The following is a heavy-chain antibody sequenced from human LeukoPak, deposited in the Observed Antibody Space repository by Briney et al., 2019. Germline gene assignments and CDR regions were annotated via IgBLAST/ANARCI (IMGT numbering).Heavy chain of an antibody. D-gene: IGHD3-10*01. CDR3: AKDITLPVYYFDY. CDR1: GFTFSSYA. J-gene: IGHJ4*02. V-gene: IGHV3-23*01. CDR2: ISGSGGST. Sequence: GGPLRLSCAASGFTFSSYAMSWVRQAPGKGLEWVSAISGSGGSTYYADSVKGRFTISRDNSKNTLYLQMNSLRAEDTAVYYCAKDITLPVYYFDYWGQGTLVTVSS.